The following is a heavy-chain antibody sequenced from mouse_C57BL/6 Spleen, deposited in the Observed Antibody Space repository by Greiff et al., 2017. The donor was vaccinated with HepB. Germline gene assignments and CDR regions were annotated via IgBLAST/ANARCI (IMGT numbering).Heavy chain of an antibody. Sequence: VQLQQSGPELVQPGASVKISCKASGYTFTDYYINWVQQRPGPGLEWIGWIYPGSGNTKYNEKFKGKATLTVDTSSSTAYMQLSSLTSEDSAVYYCASPHYYGGSVYYAMDYWGQRTSDNVSS. CDR1: GYTFTDYY. CDR3: ASPHYYGGSVYYAMDY. D-gene: IGHD1-1*01. V-gene: IGHV1-84*01. J-gene: IGHJ4*01. CDR2: IYPGSGNT.